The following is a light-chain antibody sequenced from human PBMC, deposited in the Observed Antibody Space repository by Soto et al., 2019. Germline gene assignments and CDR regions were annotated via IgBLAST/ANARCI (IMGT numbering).Light chain of an antibody. CDR1: LSLVDSGGNTY. CDR2: KIS. Sequence: DVVMTQSPLSLPVTLGQPASISCTSSLSLVDSGGNTYFNWYQQRPGQSPRRLIYKISTRESGVPDRFSARGSGTNLTLRISRVEAEDLGVYCCMQGTLWSWTFGQGNKVEI. J-gene: IGKJ1*01. CDR3: MQGTLWSWT. V-gene: IGKV2-30*01.